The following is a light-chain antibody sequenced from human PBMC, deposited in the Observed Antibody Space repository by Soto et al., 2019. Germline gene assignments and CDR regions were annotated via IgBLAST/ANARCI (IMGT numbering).Light chain of an antibody. V-gene: IGKV1-27*01. CDR2: AAS. Sequence: DIQMTQSPSSLSASVGDRITISCRASQGIANYLAWYQQKPGTVPELLIYAASTLHSGVPSRFSGSGSGTDFTLTISSLQPEDVASYYCQKYSGAPWTFGQGTKVEIK. CDR3: QKYSGAPWT. J-gene: IGKJ1*01. CDR1: QGIANY.